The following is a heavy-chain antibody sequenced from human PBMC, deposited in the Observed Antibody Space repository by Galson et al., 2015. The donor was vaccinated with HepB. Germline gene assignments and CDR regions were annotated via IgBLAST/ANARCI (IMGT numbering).Heavy chain of an antibody. D-gene: IGHD1-14*01. CDR1: GYTFTSYG. CDR3: ARDLTQIDAFDI. CDR2: ISADNGNT. Sequence: SVKVSCKASGYTFTSYGISWVRQAPGQGLEWMGWISADNGNTNYAQKLQGRVTMTTDTSTSTAYMELRSLRSDDTAVYYCARDLTQIDAFDIWGQGTMVTVSS. V-gene: IGHV1-18*01. J-gene: IGHJ3*02.